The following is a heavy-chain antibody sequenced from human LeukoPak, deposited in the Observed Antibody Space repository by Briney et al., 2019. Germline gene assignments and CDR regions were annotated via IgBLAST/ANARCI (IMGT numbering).Heavy chain of an antibody. V-gene: IGHV3-30*02. CDR3: AKDAEELLWAY. Sequence: PGGSLRLSCAVSLFTISNFGMHWVRQAPGKGLEWVAFITYDGSNRFYADSVKGRFTISRDNSKNTLYLQMNSLRAEDTAVYYCAKDAEELLWAYWGQGTLVTVSS. CDR1: LFTISNFG. D-gene: IGHD1-26*01. J-gene: IGHJ4*02. CDR2: ITYDGSNR.